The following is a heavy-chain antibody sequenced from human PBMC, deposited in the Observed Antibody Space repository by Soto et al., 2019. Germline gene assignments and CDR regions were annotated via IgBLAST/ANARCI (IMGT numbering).Heavy chain of an antibody. J-gene: IGHJ6*02. V-gene: IGHV3-23*01. CDR3: AKGRSYCSGGSCATRHGMDV. D-gene: IGHD2-15*01. CDR2: VRANGEST. CDR1: GSSFSGYA. Sequence: GESLRLSCTASGSSFSGYAMSWVRQAPGKGLEWASSVRANGESTNYADSVKGRFTISRDNSRTTLYLQMNSLRADDTAVYHYAKGRSYCSGGSCATRHGMDVWGQGTTVTVSS.